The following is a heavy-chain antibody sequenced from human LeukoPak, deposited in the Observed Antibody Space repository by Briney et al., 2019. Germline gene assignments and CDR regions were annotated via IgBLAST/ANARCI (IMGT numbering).Heavy chain of an antibody. CDR2: IYHSGRT. Sequence: PSETLSLTCAVSGYSISSGYYWGWIRQPPGKGLEWIGSIYHSGRTYYNPSLKSRVTISVDTSKNQFSLKLSSVTAADTAVYYCARSGQMYSSSPRRSAFDIWGQGTMVTVSS. J-gene: IGHJ3*02. CDR3: ARSGQMYSSSPRRSAFDI. CDR1: GYSISSGYY. V-gene: IGHV4-38-2*01. D-gene: IGHD6-13*01.